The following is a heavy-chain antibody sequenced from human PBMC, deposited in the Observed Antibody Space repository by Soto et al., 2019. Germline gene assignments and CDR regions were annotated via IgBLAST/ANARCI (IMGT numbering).Heavy chain of an antibody. CDR2: ISYDGSNK. D-gene: IGHD4-17*01. CDR3: ARGPGTVSYYYYYGMDV. CDR1: GFTFSIYS. V-gene: IGHV3-30-3*01. J-gene: IGHJ6*02. Sequence: LXLSCAASGFTFSIYSMHWVRQAPGKGLECVAVISYDGSNKYYADSVKGRFTISRDNSKNTLYLQMNSLRAEDTAVYYCARGPGTVSYYYYYGMDVWGQGTTVTVSS.